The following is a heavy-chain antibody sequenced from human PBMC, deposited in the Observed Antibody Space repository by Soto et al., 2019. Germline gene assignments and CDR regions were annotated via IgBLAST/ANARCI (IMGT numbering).Heavy chain of an antibody. D-gene: IGHD6-19*01. CDR3: AKDRGMGSGWAFDY. V-gene: IGHV3-23*01. CDR1: GFTFSSYA. J-gene: IGHJ4*02. CDR2: ISGSGGST. Sequence: GSLRPTCAASGFTFSSYAMSWVRQAPGKGLEWVSAISGSGGSTYYADSVKGRFTISRDNSKNTLYLQMNSLRAEDTAVYYCAKDRGMGSGWAFDYWGQGTLVTVYS.